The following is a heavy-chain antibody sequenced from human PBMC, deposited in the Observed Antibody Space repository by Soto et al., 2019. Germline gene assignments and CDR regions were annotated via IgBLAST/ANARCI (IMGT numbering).Heavy chain of an antibody. Sequence: SETLSLTCTVSGGSISSSSYYWGWIRQPPGKGLEWIGSIYYSGSTYYNPSLKSRVTIFVDTSKNQFSLKLSSVTAADTAVYYCARHGWFGDSYYGYWGQGTLVTVSS. V-gene: IGHV4-39*01. D-gene: IGHD3-10*01. CDR2: IYYSGST. CDR3: ARHGWFGDSYYGY. CDR1: GGSISSSSYY. J-gene: IGHJ4*02.